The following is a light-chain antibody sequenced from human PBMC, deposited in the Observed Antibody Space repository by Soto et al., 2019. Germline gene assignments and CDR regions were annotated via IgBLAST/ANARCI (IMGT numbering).Light chain of an antibody. CDR1: SSKFGKNY. CDR2: ENN. CDR3: GAWDSSLRAVYV. J-gene: IGLJ1*01. V-gene: IGLV1-51*02. Sequence: SLLTQPPSLSAAPGQKVTLSCSGNSSKFGKNYASWYQQLPGTAPKLLIYENNKRPSGIPDRFSGSKSGTSATPGITGLQTGEEAEYYCGAWDSSLRAVYVFGTGTKVTVL.